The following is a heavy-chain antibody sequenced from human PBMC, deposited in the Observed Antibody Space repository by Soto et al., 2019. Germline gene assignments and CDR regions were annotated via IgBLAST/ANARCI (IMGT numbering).Heavy chain of an antibody. CDR3: AKMEGMDPWAYSFDY. CDR1: GFTFSDFA. J-gene: IGHJ4*02. D-gene: IGHD2-2*03. V-gene: IGHV3-23*01. Sequence: EVQVLESGGGLVQPGGSLRLSCAATGFTFSDFAMSWVRQAPGKGLEWVSRIYGGGNGPHYADSVKGRVTTSRDNSKNTLYLQINSLRAEDTGVYYCAKMEGMDPWAYSFDYWGQGTLVTVSS. CDR2: IYGGGNGP.